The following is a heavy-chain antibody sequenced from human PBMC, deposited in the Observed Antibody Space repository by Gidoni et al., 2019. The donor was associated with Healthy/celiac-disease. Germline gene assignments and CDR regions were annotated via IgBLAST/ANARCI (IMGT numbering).Heavy chain of an antibody. CDR2: IIPILGIA. CDR1: GGTFSSYT. V-gene: IGHV1-69*02. J-gene: IGHJ5*02. CDR3: ARMVIGGTTGDWFDP. Sequence: QVQLVQSGAEVKKPGYSVKVSCKASGGTFSSYTISWVRQAPGQGLEWMGRIIPILGIANYAQKFQGRVTITADKSTSTAYMELSSLRSEDTAVYYCARMVIGGTTGDWFDPWGQGTLVTVSS. D-gene: IGHD3-16*02.